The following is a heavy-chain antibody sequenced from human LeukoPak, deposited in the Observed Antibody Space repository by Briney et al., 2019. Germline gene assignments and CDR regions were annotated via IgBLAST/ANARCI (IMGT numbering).Heavy chain of an antibody. CDR1: GFSFSNHW. Sequence: GGSLRLSCAASGFSFSNHWMTWVRQAPGKGLEWVANIKPDGSQQYYVDSMKGRFTISRDNAKNSLYLQMNSLRTEDTAVYYCARDPGRTDFDYWGQGTLVTVSS. CDR3: ARDPGRTDFDY. V-gene: IGHV3-7*03. J-gene: IGHJ4*02. D-gene: IGHD4-17*01. CDR2: IKPDGSQQ.